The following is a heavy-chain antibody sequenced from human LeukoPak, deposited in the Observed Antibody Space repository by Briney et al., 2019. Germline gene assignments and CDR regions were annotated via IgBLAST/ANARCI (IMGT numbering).Heavy chain of an antibody. Sequence: SETLSLTCAVYGGSFNDYYWSWVRQPPGKGLEWIGSIYDSGSTYYNPSLKSRVTISVDTSKNQFSLKLNSVTAADTAVYYCARHYGPWGQGTLVTVSS. V-gene: IGHV4-34*01. D-gene: IGHD3-16*01. CDR1: GGSFNDYY. J-gene: IGHJ5*02. CDR2: IYDSGST. CDR3: ARHYGP.